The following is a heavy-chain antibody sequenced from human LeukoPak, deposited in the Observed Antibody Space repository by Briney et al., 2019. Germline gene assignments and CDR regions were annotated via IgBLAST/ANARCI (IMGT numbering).Heavy chain of an antibody. CDR1: GFTFSTFA. Sequence: GGSLRLSFAASGFTFSTFAMSWVRQAPGKGLEWVSTVTSSGRTTYYADSVKGRFTISRDNSRNTVYLQVNTLRAEDTAVYYCAKDSPSCSDKDCLLCDYWGQGTLVTVSS. V-gene: IGHV3-23*01. D-gene: IGHD3-9*01. CDR3: AKDSPSCSDKDCLLCDY. CDR2: VTSSGRTT. J-gene: IGHJ4*02.